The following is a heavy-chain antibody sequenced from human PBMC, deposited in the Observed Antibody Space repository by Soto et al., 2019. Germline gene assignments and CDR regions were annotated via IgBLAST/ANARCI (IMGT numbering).Heavy chain of an antibody. Sequence: PGGSLRLSCAASGFTFSNAWINWVRQAPGKGLEWVGRIKSKTDGGTTDYAEPVKGRFAISRDNSKNTLYLQMNSLRAEDTAVYYCAKMSQQHVPFDYWGQGTLVTVSS. CDR3: AKMSQQHVPFDY. D-gene: IGHD6-6*01. J-gene: IGHJ4*02. CDR2: IKSKTDGGTT. CDR1: GFTFSNAW. V-gene: IGHV3-15*07.